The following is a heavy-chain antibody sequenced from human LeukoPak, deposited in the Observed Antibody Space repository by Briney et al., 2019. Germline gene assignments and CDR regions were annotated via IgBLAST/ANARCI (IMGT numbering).Heavy chain of an antibody. CDR2: INPSGGST. V-gene: IGHV1-46*01. J-gene: IGHJ4*02. CDR3: ARDWVVDGYNSAKSDVFDY. Sequence: ASVKVSCKASGYTFTSYYMHWVRQAPGQGLEWMGIINPSGGSTSYAQKFQGRVTMTRDTSTSTVYMELSSLRSEDTAVYYCARDWVVDGYNSAKSDVFDYWGQGTLVTVSS. D-gene: IGHD5-24*01. CDR1: GYTFTSYY.